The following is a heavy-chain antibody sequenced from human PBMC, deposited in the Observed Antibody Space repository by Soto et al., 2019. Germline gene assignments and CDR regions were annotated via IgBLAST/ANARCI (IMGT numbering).Heavy chain of an antibody. J-gene: IGHJ5*02. Sequence: SETLSLTCAVYGGSFSGYYWSWIRQPPGKGLEWIGEINHSGSTNYNPSLKSRVTISVDTSKNQFSLKLSSVAAADTAVYYCARGDYDMLTGYYIRHWFDPWGQGTLVTVSS. CDR3: ARGDYDMLTGYYIRHWFDP. CDR2: INHSGST. CDR1: GGSFSGYY. V-gene: IGHV4-34*01. D-gene: IGHD3-9*01.